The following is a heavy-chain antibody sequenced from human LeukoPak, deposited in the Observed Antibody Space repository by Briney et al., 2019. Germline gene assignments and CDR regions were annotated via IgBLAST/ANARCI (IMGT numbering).Heavy chain of an antibody. Sequence: SGTLSLTCAVSGGSISSSNWWSWVRQPPGKGLEWIGEIYHSGSTNYNPSLKSRVTISVDTSKDQFSLKLNSVTAADTAVYYCARVSGYDWESSYDYWGQGTLVTVSS. V-gene: IGHV4-4*02. J-gene: IGHJ4*02. CDR1: GGSISSSNW. CDR2: IYHSGST. CDR3: ARVSGYDWESSYDY. D-gene: IGHD5-12*01.